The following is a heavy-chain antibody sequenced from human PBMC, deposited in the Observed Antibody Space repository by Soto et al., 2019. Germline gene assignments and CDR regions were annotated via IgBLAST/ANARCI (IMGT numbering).Heavy chain of an antibody. D-gene: IGHD6-19*01. CDR3: ARERRIAVAGTDINGALDI. J-gene: IGHJ3*02. V-gene: IGHV3-66*01. CDR1: GFTVSSNY. Sequence: EVQLVESGGGLVQPGGSLRLSCAASGFTVSSNYMSWVRQAPGKGLEWVSVIYSGGSTHYADSVKGRLTISRDNSNDTLYLQLNSWSTEDTAVYYCARERRIAVAGTDINGALDIWGQGTIVTVSS. CDR2: IYSGGST.